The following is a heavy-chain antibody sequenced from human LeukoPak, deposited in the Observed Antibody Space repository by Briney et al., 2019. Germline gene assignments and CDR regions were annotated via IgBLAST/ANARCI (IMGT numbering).Heavy chain of an antibody. CDR2: ISSSSSYI. D-gene: IGHD2-15*01. Sequence: PGGSLRLSCAASGFTFSSYSMNWVRQAPGKGLEWVSSISSSSSYIYYADSVKGRFTISRDNAKNSLYLQMNSLRAEDTAVYYCAWGYSLRNYYMDVWGKGTTVTVSS. V-gene: IGHV3-21*01. CDR1: GFTFSSYS. J-gene: IGHJ6*03. CDR3: AWGYSLRNYYMDV.